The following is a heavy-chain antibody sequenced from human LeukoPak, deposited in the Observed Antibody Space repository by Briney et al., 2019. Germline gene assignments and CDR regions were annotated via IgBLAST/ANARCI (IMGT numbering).Heavy chain of an antibody. CDR1: GFTFSSYW. V-gene: IGHV3-74*01. CDR3: ARDFSYPSGGVDY. D-gene: IGHD2-21*01. CDR2: INSDGSST. Sequence: PGGSLRLSCAASGFTFSSYWMYWVRQAPGKGLVWVSRINSDGSSTSYADSVKGRFTISRDNAKNTLYLQMNSLRAEDTAVYYCARDFSYPSGGVDYWGQGTLVTVSS. J-gene: IGHJ4*02.